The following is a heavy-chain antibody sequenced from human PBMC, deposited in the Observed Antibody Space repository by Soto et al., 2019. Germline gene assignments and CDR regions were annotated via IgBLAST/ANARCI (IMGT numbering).Heavy chain of an antibody. J-gene: IGHJ4*02. V-gene: IGHV3-11*06. CDR2: ISSTTNYI. CDR3: ARESEDLTSNFDY. CDR1: AFSFSDHY. Sequence: QVQLVESGGGLVKPGGSLRLSCAASAFSFSDHYMSWVRQAPGKGLEWVSYISSTTNYIYYADSMKGRFTVSRDNAKNSVYLDMNSLSAEDTAVYYCARESEDLTSNFDYWGQGTLVTVSS.